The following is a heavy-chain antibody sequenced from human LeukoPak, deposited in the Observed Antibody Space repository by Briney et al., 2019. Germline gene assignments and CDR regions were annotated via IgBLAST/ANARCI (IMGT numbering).Heavy chain of an antibody. J-gene: IGHJ4*02. Sequence: GGSLRLSCAASGFTFSSYAMTWVRRAPGKGLEWVSAISGGGGYIYYGDSVKGRFTSPRDNSESTLYLQMNNLRAEDTAVYYCAKNRGTGMAFYDHWGQGTQVTVSS. D-gene: IGHD5-18*01. V-gene: IGHV3-23*01. CDR3: AKNRGTGMAFYDH. CDR2: ISGGGGYI. CDR1: GFTFSSYA.